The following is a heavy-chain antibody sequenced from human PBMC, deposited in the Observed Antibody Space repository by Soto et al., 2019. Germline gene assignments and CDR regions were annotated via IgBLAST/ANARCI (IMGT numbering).Heavy chain of an antibody. CDR2: ISSSSSTI. Sequence: EVQLVESGGGLVQPGGSLRLSCAASGFIFSSYSMNWVRQAPGKGLEWVSFISSSSSTIYYADSVKGRFTISRDNAKNSLYLQMNSLRDEDTAVYYCARDASPYTTSWYYFDYWGQGTRVTVSS. CDR3: ARDASPYTTSWYYFDY. J-gene: IGHJ4*02. V-gene: IGHV3-48*02. CDR1: GFIFSSYS. D-gene: IGHD3-16*01.